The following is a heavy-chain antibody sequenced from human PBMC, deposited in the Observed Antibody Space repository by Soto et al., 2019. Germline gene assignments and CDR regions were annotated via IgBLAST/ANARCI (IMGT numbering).Heavy chain of an antibody. J-gene: IGHJ3*02. CDR2: IKSKTDGGTT. V-gene: IGHV3-15*01. Sequence: GALRLSCAASGFTFSNAWMSWVRQAPGKGLEWVGRIKSKTDGGTTDYAAPVKGRFTISRDDSKNTLYLQMNSLKTEDTAVYYCTTEFLHIVVGICGPGTMVTVS. CDR3: TTEFLHIVVGI. CDR1: GFTFSNAW. D-gene: IGHD2-21*01.